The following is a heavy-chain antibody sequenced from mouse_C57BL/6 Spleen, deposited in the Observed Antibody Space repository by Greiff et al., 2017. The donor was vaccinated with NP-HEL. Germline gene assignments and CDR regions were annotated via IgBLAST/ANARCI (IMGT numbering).Heavy chain of an antibody. V-gene: IGHV7-3*01. Sequence: EVKLVESGGGLVQPRGSLSLSCAASGFTFTDYYMSWVRQPPGKALEWLGFIRNKANGYTTEYSASVKGRFTISRDNSQSILYLQMNALRAEDSATYYCARYTGDPMDYWGQVTSVTVSS. CDR3: ARYTGDPMDY. CDR1: GFTFTDYY. J-gene: IGHJ4*01. CDR2: IRNKANGYTT.